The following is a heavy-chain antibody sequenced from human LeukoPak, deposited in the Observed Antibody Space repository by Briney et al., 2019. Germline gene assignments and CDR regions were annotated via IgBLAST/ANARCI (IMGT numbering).Heavy chain of an antibody. Sequence: PVGSLRLSCAASGFTFSSYWMHWVRQAPGKGLVWVSHINSDGSATYADSVKGRFTIFRDNAKNTVYLQMNSLRAEDTAVYYCARAAYSDFPDYWGQGTLVTVSS. CDR3: ARAAYSDFPDY. D-gene: IGHD4-11*01. V-gene: IGHV3-74*01. CDR2: INSDGSAT. CDR1: GFTFSSYW. J-gene: IGHJ4*02.